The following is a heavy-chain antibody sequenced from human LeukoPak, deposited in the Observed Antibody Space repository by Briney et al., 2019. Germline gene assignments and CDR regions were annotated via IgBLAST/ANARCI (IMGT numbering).Heavy chain of an antibody. CDR1: GGYVSGHY. CDR3: ARGAVVNGLDV. V-gene: IGHV4-59*02. J-gene: IGHJ6*02. CDR2: IYASGST. D-gene: IGHD5-18*01. Sequence: SETLSLTCAVSGGYVSGHYWDWIRQPPGKGLEWIGYIYASGSTNYNPSLKSRVTISVDTSENHFSLKLSSVTAADTAVYYCARGAVVNGLDVWGQGTTVTVSS.